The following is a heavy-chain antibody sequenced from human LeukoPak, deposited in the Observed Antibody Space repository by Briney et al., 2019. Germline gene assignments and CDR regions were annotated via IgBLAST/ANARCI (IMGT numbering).Heavy chain of an antibody. CDR1: GYTFTGYY. CDR3: ARDYDFWSGNNWFDP. Sequence: ASVKVSCKASGYTFTGYYMHWVRQAPGQGLEWMGWINPNSGGTNYAQKFQGRVTMTRDTSISTAYMEPSRLRSDDTAVYYCARDYDFWSGNNWFDPWGQGTLVTVSS. CDR2: INPNSGGT. V-gene: IGHV1-2*02. D-gene: IGHD3-3*01. J-gene: IGHJ5*02.